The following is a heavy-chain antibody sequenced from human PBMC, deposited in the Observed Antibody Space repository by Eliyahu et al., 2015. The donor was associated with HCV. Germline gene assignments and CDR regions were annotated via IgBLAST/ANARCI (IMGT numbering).Heavy chain of an antibody. V-gene: IGHV4-34*02. Sequence: QVQVQQWGAGLLKPSETLSLTCDVYGGSFSVYYWSWIRQPPGKGLEWIGEINHSGSINYNPSLKSRVTILSDTSKNQFSLKVRSVTAADTAVYYCARGRRITISAVGTNGDWFDPWGQGTLVTVSS. J-gene: IGHJ5*02. CDR2: INHSGSI. CDR1: GGSFSVYY. CDR3: ARGRRITISAVGTNGDWFDP. D-gene: IGHD6-13*01.